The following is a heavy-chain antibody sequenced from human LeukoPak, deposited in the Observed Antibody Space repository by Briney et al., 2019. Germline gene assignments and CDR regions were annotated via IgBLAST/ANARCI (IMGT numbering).Heavy chain of an antibody. CDR2: INPNSGGT. D-gene: IGHD2-15*01. Sequence: ASVKVSCKASGYTFTGYYMHWVRQAPGQGLEWMGWINPNSGGTNYGQKFQGRVTMTRDTSISTAYMELSRLRSDDTAVYYCARDRARLLQGWFDPWGQGTLVTVSS. CDR1: GYTFTGYY. V-gene: IGHV1-2*02. J-gene: IGHJ5*02. CDR3: ARDRARLLQGWFDP.